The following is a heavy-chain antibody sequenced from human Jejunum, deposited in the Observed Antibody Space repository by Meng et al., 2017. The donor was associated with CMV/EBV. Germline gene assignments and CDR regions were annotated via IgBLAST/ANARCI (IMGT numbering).Heavy chain of an antibody. D-gene: IGHD3-22*01. V-gene: IGHV3-7*01. Sequence: CAASGFIFSDHWMTWVRQAPGKGLEWVANIKGDGSESWYVDSLKGRFVISRDNAKNSLYLQMNSLRVEDTAVYYCARDASGYPLDHWGQGTLVTDSS. J-gene: IGHJ4*02. CDR3: ARDASGYPLDH. CDR2: IKGDGSES. CDR1: GFIFSDHW.